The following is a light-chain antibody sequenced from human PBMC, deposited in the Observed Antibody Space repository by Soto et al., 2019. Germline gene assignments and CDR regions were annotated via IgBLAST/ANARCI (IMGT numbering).Light chain of an antibody. J-gene: IGKJ3*01. V-gene: IGKV1-39*01. CDR3: QQSYSNPQT. CDR1: QSISNY. Sequence: DIQMTQSPSSLSASVGDRVTITCRASQSISNYLNWYQQKPGKAPKLLIYAASSLQSGVPSRFSGSGSGTDFILSISSLQLEDFATYYCQQSYSNPQTFGPGTKVDIK. CDR2: AAS.